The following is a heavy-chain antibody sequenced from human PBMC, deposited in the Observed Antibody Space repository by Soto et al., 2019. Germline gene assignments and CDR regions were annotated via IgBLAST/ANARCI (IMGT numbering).Heavy chain of an antibody. D-gene: IGHD6-25*01. J-gene: IGHJ3*02. CDR2: IKGDGSAK. V-gene: IGHV3-7*05. Sequence: EVQLVESGGGLVQPGGSLRLSCAASGFTFGNYWMTWVRQAPGKGLEWVANIKGDGSAKSYLDSVRGRFTVSRDNAENSLFLQMNILRAADTALYYCARDVSPVSSGYYLDAFDIWGQGTMVTVS. CDR1: GFTFGNYW. CDR3: ARDVSPVSSGYYLDAFDI.